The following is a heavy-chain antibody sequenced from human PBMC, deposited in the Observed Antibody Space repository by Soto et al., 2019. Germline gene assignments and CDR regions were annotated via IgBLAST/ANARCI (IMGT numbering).Heavy chain of an antibody. J-gene: IGHJ3*02. V-gene: IGHV3-48*03. CDR2: ISSSGSTI. Sequence: EVQLVESGGGLVQPGGSLRLSCAASGFTFSSYEMNWVRQAPGKGLEWVSYISSSGSTIYYADSVKGRFTISRDNAKNSLYLQMNSLRAEDTAVYYCAPYSGYALDAFDIWGQGTMVTVSS. CDR3: APYSGYALDAFDI. D-gene: IGHD5-12*01. CDR1: GFTFSSYE.